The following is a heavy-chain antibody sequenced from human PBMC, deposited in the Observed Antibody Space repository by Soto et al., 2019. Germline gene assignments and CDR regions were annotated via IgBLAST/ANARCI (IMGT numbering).Heavy chain of an antibody. CDR2: IYYGGST. Sequence: SETLSLTCTVSGGSISSRGYYWGWIRQPPGKGLEWIGTIYYGGSTYYNPSLQSRVTMSVDRSRNQFSLKLNSVTAADTAVYYCARVRREYDNSGPVDYWGQGTLVTVSS. CDR1: GGSISSRGYY. J-gene: IGHJ4*02. V-gene: IGHV4-39*07. D-gene: IGHD3-22*01. CDR3: ARVRREYDNSGPVDY.